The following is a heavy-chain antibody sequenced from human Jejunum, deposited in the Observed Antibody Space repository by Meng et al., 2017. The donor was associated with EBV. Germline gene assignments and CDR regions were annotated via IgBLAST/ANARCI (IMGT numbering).Heavy chain of an antibody. V-gene: IGHV4-4*02. CDR3: ARDSQYLARGYFDY. Sequence: QGRLQGSGPGLVQPSGTLSLTCTVSSGSINKKNWWHWVRQAPGKGLEWIGEIDHTGTTHYNPSLKSRVTISLGTSMNQFSLELTSPTPADTAVYYCARDSQYLARGYFDYWGQGALVTVSS. J-gene: IGHJ4*02. CDR1: SGSINKKNW. CDR2: IDHTGTT. D-gene: IGHD2/OR15-2a*01.